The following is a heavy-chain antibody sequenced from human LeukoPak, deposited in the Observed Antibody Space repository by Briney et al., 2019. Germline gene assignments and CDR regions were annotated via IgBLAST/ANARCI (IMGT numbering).Heavy chain of an antibody. CDR3: ARVRLQGIFRLLSSGTLYNWFDP. D-gene: IGHD3-9*01. J-gene: IGHJ5*02. CDR2: IYHSGST. V-gene: IGHV4-4*02. CDR1: GGSISSSNW. Sequence: SGTLSLTCAVSGGSISSSNWWSWVRQPPGKGLEWIGEIYHSGSTNYNPSLKSRVTISVDKSKNQFSLKLSSVTAADTAVYYCARVRLQGIFRLLSSGTLYNWFDPWGQGTLVTVSS.